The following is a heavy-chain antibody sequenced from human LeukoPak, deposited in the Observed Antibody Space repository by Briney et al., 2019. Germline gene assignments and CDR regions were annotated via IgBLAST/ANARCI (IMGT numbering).Heavy chain of an antibody. Sequence: PGGSLRLSCAASGFTFSSYSMNWVRQAPGKGLEWVSSISSSSSYIYYADSVKGRFTISRDNAKNSLYLQMNSLRAEDTAVYYCARDESSYSNYVHYYYGMDVWGQGTTVTVSS. CDR1: GFTFSSYS. CDR3: ARDESSYSNYVHYYYGMDV. D-gene: IGHD4-11*01. CDR2: ISSSSSYI. V-gene: IGHV3-21*01. J-gene: IGHJ6*02.